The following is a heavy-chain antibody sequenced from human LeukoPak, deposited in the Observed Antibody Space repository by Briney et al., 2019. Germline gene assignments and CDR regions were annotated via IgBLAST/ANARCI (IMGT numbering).Heavy chain of an antibody. CDR3: ARGYCSGGGCYRMGYYFDY. D-gene: IGHD2-15*01. CDR2: ISGYNGNT. V-gene: IGHV1-18*01. Sequence: ASVKVSCKASGYTFISYGISWVRQAPGQGLEWMGWISGYNGNTNYAQKVQGRVTMTTDTSTTTAYMELRSLRSDDTAVYYCARGYCSGGGCYRMGYYFDYWGQGTLVTVSS. J-gene: IGHJ4*02. CDR1: GYTFISYG.